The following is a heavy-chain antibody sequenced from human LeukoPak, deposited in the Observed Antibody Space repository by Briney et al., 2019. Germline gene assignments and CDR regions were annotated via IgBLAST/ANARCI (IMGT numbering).Heavy chain of an antibody. V-gene: IGHV3-23*01. J-gene: IGHJ1*01. Sequence: GGSLRLSCAASGFTFRSYAMSWGRQAPGKGLEWVSAISGSGGSTYYADSVKGRFTISRDNSKNTLYLQMNSLRAEDTAVYYCAKDLGDYYDSSGYYQGYFQHWGQGTLVTVSS. CDR1: GFTFRSYA. CDR3: AKDLGDYYDSSGYYQGYFQH. D-gene: IGHD3-22*01. CDR2: ISGSGGST.